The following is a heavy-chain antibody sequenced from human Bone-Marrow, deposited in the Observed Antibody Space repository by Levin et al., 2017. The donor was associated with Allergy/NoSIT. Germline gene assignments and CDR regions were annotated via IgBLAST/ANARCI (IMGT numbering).Heavy chain of an antibody. J-gene: IGHJ4*02. Sequence: SCAASGFTLSSCWMSWVRQAPGKGLEWVANIDKDGSAKNYVDSVKGRFTISRDNAKNSLHLQMNSLRVEDTAVYYCVKDKDGDWSFDYWGQGTLVTVSS. CDR3: VKDKDGDWSFDY. D-gene: IGHD3/OR15-3a*01. V-gene: IGHV3-7*01. CDR2: IDKDGSAK. CDR1: GFTLSSCW.